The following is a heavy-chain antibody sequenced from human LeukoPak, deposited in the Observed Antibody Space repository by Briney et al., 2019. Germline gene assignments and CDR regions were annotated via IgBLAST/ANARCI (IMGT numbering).Heavy chain of an antibody. CDR2: ISSSSSYI. J-gene: IGHJ4*02. CDR3: TTDLYSFREDLYYFDY. V-gene: IGHV3-21*01. CDR1: GFTFSSYS. D-gene: IGHD2/OR15-2a*01. Sequence: PGGSLRLSCAASGFTFSSYSMNWVRQAPGKGLEWVSSISSSSSYIYYADSVKGRFTISRDNAKNSLYLQMNSLRAEDTAVYYCTTDLYSFREDLYYFDYWGQGTLVTVSS.